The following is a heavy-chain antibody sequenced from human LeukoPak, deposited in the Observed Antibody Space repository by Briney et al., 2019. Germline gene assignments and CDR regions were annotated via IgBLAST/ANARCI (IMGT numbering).Heavy chain of an antibody. CDR2: IYYSGST. CDR1: GGSVSSGSYY. Sequence: PLETLSLTCTVSGGSVSSGSYYWSWIRQPPGKGLEWIGYIYYSGSTNYNPSLKSRVTISVDTSKNQFSLKLSSVTAADTAVYYCARDWSDYYDSSGYWYFDLWGRGTLVTVSS. J-gene: IGHJ2*01. V-gene: IGHV4-61*01. CDR3: ARDWSDYYDSSGYWYFDL. D-gene: IGHD3-22*01.